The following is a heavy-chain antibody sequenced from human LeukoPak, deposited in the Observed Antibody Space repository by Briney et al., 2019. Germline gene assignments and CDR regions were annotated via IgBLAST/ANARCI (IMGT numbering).Heavy chain of an antibody. CDR2: ISDSGTTR. J-gene: IGHJ5*02. CDR3: ARDPTP. V-gene: IGHV3-11*04. Sequence: GGSLRLSCAASGFTFSDYYMAWVRQAPGKGLEWVSYISDSGTTRYCTDSVRGRFAISRDNAKNSLFLQMNSLRAEDTAVYYCARDPTPWGQGTLVTVSS. CDR1: GFTFSDYY.